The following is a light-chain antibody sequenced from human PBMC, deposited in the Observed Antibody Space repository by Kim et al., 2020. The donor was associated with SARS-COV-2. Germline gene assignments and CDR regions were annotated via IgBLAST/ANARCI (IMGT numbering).Light chain of an antibody. CDR2: SNN. J-gene: IGLJ2*01. CDR1: SSNIGAGFE. CDR3: QSYDSSLSVGI. V-gene: IGLV1-40*01. Sequence: RVTISCTESSSNIGAGFEVHWYQQLPGTAPKLLIHSNNNRPSGVPDRFSGSKSGTSASLAITGLQPEDEADYYCQSYDSSLSVGIFGGGTQLTVL.